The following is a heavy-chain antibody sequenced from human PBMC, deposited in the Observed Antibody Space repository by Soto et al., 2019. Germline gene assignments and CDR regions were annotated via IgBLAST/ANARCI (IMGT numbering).Heavy chain of an antibody. CDR3: ANWFHP. CDR2: ISGSGLST. V-gene: IGHV3-23*01. J-gene: IGHJ5*02. CDR1: GFTFSSYP. Sequence: GGSLRLSCAASGFTFSSYPMSWVRQAPGKGLEWVSSISGSGLSTYYADSVKGRFTISIDNSKNTLYLQMNSLRAEDTAIYYCANWFHPWVQGAMVTVSS.